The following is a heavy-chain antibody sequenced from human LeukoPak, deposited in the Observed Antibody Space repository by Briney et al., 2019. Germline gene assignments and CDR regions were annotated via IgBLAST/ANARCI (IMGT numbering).Heavy chain of an antibody. CDR2: IWYNGSNK. CDR3: ARGYCGDSICYYFDL. CDR1: GFAFSTYG. V-gene: IGHV3-33*01. D-gene: IGHD2-21*01. Sequence: GGSLRLSCAASGFAFSTYGMHWVRQTPGKGQGGGAVIWYNGSNKHYTDSVKGRFTISRDNSKNTLFLEMNSLRAEDTAVYYCARGYCGDSICYYFDLWGQGTLVTVSS. J-gene: IGHJ4*02.